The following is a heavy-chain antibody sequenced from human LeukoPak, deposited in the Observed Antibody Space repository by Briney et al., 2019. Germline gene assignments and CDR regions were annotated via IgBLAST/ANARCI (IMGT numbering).Heavy chain of an antibody. Sequence: GGSLRLSCAASGFTFSGSAVHWVRQASGKGLEWVGRIRSKANSYATAYAASVKGRSTISRDDSKNTAYLQMNSLKTEDTAVYYCTSLGTATARGVNFDYWGQGTLVTVSS. CDR3: TSLGTATARGVNFDY. CDR1: GFTFSGSA. D-gene: IGHD4-11*01. CDR2: IRSKANSYAT. J-gene: IGHJ4*02. V-gene: IGHV3-73*01.